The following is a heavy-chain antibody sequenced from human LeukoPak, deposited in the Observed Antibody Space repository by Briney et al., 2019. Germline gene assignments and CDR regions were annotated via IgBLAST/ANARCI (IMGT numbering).Heavy chain of an antibody. CDR3: ARNPEDILTGYFDY. CDR2: IYSGGST. CDR1: GFTVSSNY. D-gene: IGHD3-9*01. V-gene: IGHV3-53*01. Sequence: GRSLRPSCAASGFTVSSNYMSWVRQAPGKGLEWVSVIYSGGSTYYADSVKGRFTISRDNSKNTLYLQMNRLRAEDTAVYYCARNPEDILTGYFDYWGQGTLVTVSS. J-gene: IGHJ4*02.